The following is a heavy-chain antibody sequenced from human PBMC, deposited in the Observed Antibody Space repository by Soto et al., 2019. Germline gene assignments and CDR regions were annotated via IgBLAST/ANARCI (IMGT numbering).Heavy chain of an antibody. V-gene: IGHV4-34*01. D-gene: IGHD3-22*01. Sequence: QVQLQQWGAGLLKPSETLSLTCAVYGGSFSGYYWSWIRQPPGKGLEWIGEINHSGSTNYNPSIKSRVTISVDTSKNQFSLKLSSVTAADTAVYYCARARYYDTYLDYWGQGTLVTGSS. CDR2: INHSGST. CDR1: GGSFSGYY. CDR3: ARARYYDTYLDY. J-gene: IGHJ4*02.